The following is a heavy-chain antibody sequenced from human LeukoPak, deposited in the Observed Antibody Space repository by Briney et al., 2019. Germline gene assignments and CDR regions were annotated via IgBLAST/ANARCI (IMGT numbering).Heavy chain of an antibody. Sequence: SETLSLTCAVYGGSFSGYYWSWIRQPPGKGLEWIGEINHSGSTNYSPSLKSRVTISVDTSKNQFSLKLSSVTAADTAVYYCARRQQWLVPGYWGQGTLVTVSS. CDR1: GGSFSGYY. V-gene: IGHV4-34*01. CDR2: INHSGST. J-gene: IGHJ4*02. D-gene: IGHD6-19*01. CDR3: ARRQQWLVPGY.